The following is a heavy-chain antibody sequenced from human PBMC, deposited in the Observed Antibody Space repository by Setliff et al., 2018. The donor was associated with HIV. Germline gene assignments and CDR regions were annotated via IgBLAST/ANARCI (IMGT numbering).Heavy chain of an antibody. V-gene: IGHV4-59*08. CDR3: VRVGDGYKNLDY. CDR2: VYYTGSA. Sequence: KPSETLSLTCIVSGASINSHYWYWIRQPPGKGLEWIGHVYYTGSANYNPSLKSRVTISVDTSKNQISLKLSSVTAADTAVYYCVRVGDGYKNLDYWGQGTLVTVSS. CDR1: GASINSHY. D-gene: IGHD1-26*01. J-gene: IGHJ4*02.